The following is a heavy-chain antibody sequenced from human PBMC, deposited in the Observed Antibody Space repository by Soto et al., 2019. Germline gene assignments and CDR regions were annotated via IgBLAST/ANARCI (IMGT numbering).Heavy chain of an antibody. CDR3: ARDGSLAVAGTWVDSKPEYYFDY. Sequence: SGGSLRLSCAASRFTFSGYAMHWVRQAPGKGLEWVALISYDGSNKYYADSVKGRFTISRDNSKNTLYLQMNSLRAEDTAVYYCARDGSLAVAGTWVDSKPEYYFDYWGQGTLVTISS. J-gene: IGHJ4*02. CDR2: ISYDGSNK. CDR1: RFTFSGYA. D-gene: IGHD6-19*01. V-gene: IGHV3-30-3*01.